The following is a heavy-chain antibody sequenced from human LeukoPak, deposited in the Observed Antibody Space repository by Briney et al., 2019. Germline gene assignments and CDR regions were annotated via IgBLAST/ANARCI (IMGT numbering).Heavy chain of an antibody. Sequence: PGRSLRLSCAASGFTFDDYAMHWVRQAPGKGLEWVSGISWNSGSIGYADSVKGRFTISRDNAKNSLYLQMNSLRAEDTALYYCAKEGVGAFGYWGQGTLVTVSS. V-gene: IGHV3-9*01. D-gene: IGHD1-26*01. CDR1: GFTFDDYA. CDR2: ISWNSGSI. J-gene: IGHJ4*02. CDR3: AKEGVGAFGY.